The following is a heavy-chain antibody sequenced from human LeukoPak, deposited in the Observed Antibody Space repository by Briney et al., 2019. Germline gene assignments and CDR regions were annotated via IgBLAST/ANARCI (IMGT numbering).Heavy chain of an antibody. D-gene: IGHD5-18*01. CDR1: GGTFSSYA. CDR3: ARDKRGYSYGYHY. Sequence: SVKVSCKASGGTFSSYAISWVRQAPGQGLEWMGGIIPIFGTANYAQKFQGRVTITADEPTSTAYMELSSLRSEDTAVYYCARDKRGYSYGYHYWGQGTLVTVSS. CDR2: IIPIFGTA. J-gene: IGHJ4*02. V-gene: IGHV1-69*01.